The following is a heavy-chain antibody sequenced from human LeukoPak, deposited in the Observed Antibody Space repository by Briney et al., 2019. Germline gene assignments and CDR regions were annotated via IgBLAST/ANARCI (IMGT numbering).Heavy chain of an antibody. Sequence: GGSLRLSCAACGFIYRRYSMNWVRQAPGRGLEGVSSISSSRCYIYYADSVKGRFTIHRDNAKNSLYLQMNGLRPEDTAVYYCARENSGGYYQFDRWGQGTLVTVSS. CDR3: ARENSGGYYQFDR. J-gene: IGHJ5*02. D-gene: IGHD1-26*01. V-gene: IGHV3-21*01. CDR2: ISSSRCYI. CDR1: GFIYRRYS.